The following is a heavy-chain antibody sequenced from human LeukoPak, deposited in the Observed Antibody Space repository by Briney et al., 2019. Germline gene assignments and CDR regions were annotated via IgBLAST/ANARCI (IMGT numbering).Heavy chain of an antibody. CDR1: GYTFTSYD. V-gene: IGHV1-24*01. Sequence: ASVKVSCKASGYTFTSYDFNCVRQATGQGLEWMGGFDPEDGETIYAQKFQGRVTMTEDTSTDTAYMELSSLRSEDTAVYYCATGTMVRGVLDYWGQGTLVTVSS. J-gene: IGHJ4*02. CDR2: FDPEDGET. CDR3: ATGTMVRGVLDY. D-gene: IGHD3-10*01.